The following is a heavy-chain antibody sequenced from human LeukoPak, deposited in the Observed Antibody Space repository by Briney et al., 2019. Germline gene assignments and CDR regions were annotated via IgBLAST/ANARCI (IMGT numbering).Heavy chain of an antibody. D-gene: IGHD6-13*01. CDR2: INHSGST. V-gene: IGHV4-34*01. CDR1: GGSFSGYY. CDR3: AWSSSWYNYFDY. Sequence: PSETLSLTCAVYGGSFSGYYWSWIRQPPGKGLEWIGEINHSGSTNYNPSLRSRVTISVDTSKNQFSLKLSSVTAADTAVYYCAWSSSWYNYFDYWGQGTLVTVSS. J-gene: IGHJ4*02.